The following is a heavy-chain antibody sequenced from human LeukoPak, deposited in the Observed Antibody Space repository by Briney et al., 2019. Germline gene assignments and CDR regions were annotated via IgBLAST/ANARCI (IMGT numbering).Heavy chain of an antibody. V-gene: IGHV3-7*01. CDR1: GFTFSRYW. Sequence: GGSLRLSCPASGFTFSRYWMSWVRQAPGKGREWVANIKQDGSEKYYVDSVKGRFTISRDNAKNSLYLQMNSLRAEDTAVYYCARLLVYNSGGEAFDHWGQGTLVTVSS. J-gene: IGHJ4*02. D-gene: IGHD1-20*01. CDR3: ARLLVYNSGGEAFDH. CDR2: IKQDGSEK.